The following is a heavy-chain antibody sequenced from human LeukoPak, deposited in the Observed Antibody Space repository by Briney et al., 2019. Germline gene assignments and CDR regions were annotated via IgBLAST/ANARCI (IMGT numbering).Heavy chain of an antibody. CDR2: ISSSSSYI. Sequence: PGGSLRLSCAASGFTFSSYSMTWVRQAPGKGLEWVSSISSSSSYIYYADSVKGRFTISRDNAKNSLYLQMNSLRAEDTAVYYCARRRGYDSSLDAFDIWGQGTMVTVSS. V-gene: IGHV3-21*01. D-gene: IGHD3-22*01. J-gene: IGHJ3*02. CDR3: ARRRGYDSSLDAFDI. CDR1: GFTFSSYS.